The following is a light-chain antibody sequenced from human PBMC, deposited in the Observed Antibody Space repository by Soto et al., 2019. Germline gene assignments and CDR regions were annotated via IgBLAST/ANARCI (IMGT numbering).Light chain of an antibody. CDR1: QSVSSD. Sequence: EIGMTQSPATLSVSPGERATLSCRASQSVSSDLAWYQHKPGQAPRLLIYGASSRATGIPDRFSGSGSGTDFTLTIRRLEPEDFAVYYCQQYGSSYPWTFGQWTKVDIK. V-gene: IGKV3-20*01. CDR3: QQYGSSYPWT. CDR2: GAS. J-gene: IGKJ1*01.